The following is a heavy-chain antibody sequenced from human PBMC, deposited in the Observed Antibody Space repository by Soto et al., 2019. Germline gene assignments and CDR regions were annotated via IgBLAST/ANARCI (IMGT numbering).Heavy chain of an antibody. CDR1: GGFISSSSYY. V-gene: IGHV4-39*02. J-gene: IGHJ4*02. CDR2: IYYSGST. D-gene: IGHD3-22*01. Sequence: QLQLQASGPGLVKPSETLSLTCTVSGGFISSSSYYWGWIRQPPGKGLEWIGGIYYSGSTYCNPSHKSPVTVSGDTSKIRVSLNLSSLTATDTALYYCARAFYDSSGYYSFDYWGQGTLITVST. CDR3: ARAFYDSSGYYSFDY.